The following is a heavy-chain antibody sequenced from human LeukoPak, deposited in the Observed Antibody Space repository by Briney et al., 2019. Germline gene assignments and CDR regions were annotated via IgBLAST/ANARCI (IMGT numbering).Heavy chain of an antibody. Sequence: GGSLRLSCAASGFTFDDYAMHWVRQAPGKGLEWVSGISWNSGSIGYADSVKGRFTISRDNAKNSLYLQMNSLRAEDMALYYCAKAGYCSSTSCYLDYWGQGTLVTVSS. D-gene: IGHD2-2*01. CDR2: ISWNSGSI. J-gene: IGHJ4*02. V-gene: IGHV3-9*03. CDR1: GFTFDDYA. CDR3: AKAGYCSSTSCYLDY.